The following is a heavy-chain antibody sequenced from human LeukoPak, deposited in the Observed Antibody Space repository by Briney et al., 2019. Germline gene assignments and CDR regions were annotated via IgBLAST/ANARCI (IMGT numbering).Heavy chain of an antibody. J-gene: IGHJ4*02. CDR3: ARARRDCSGGSCYSYYFDF. CDR2: INRYGDST. V-gene: IGHV3-64*01. D-gene: IGHD2-15*01. Sequence: GGSLRLSCAASGFTFSSYAVHWVRQAPGKGLEFVSAINRYGDSTYYANSVKGRFTISRDDSKNTVYLQMGSLRAEDMAVYYCARARRDCSGGSCYSYYFDFWGQGTLVTVSS. CDR1: GFTFSSYA.